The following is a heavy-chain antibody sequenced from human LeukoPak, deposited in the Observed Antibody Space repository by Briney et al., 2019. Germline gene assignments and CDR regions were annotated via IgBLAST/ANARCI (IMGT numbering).Heavy chain of an antibody. Sequence: GGSLRLSCATSGFTFSSNWMSWVRHVPGRGLDWVANIKPDGSAQYYAASVKGRFTVSRDNAKNSLYLQMNSPRVEDTAVYYCARANNSSWHNWGQGTLVTVSA. J-gene: IGHJ4*02. CDR3: ARANNSSWHN. CDR2: IKPDGSAQ. CDR1: GFTFSSNW. D-gene: IGHD6-13*01. V-gene: IGHV3-7*01.